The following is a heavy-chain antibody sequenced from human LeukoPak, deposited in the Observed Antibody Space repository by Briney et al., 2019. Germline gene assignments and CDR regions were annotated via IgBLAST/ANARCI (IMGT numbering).Heavy chain of an antibody. V-gene: IGHV4-61*05. CDR3: AGHHPRNTVDF. CDR1: GGSISSSGYY. Sequence: SETLSLTCTVSGGSISSSGYYWSWLRPPPGKGLEWIAYISDIGSINYNPSLKSRVTISLDTSKNQFSLKLSSVTAADTAVYYCAGHHPRNTVDFWGQGTLVTVSS. J-gene: IGHJ4*02. CDR2: ISDIGSI. D-gene: IGHD2/OR15-2a*01.